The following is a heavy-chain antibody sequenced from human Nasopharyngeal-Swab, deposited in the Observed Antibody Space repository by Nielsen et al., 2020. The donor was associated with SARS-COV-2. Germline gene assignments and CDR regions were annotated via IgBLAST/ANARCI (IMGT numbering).Heavy chain of an antibody. Sequence: GGSLRLSCEASGFTFDDYGVSWVRQGPGKGLEWISGINWNGGGTGYADSVKGRFTISRDNARNSLYLQMNSLRAEDTALYYCASYSTYYTMDVWGQGTTVIVSS. CDR1: GFTFDDYG. D-gene: IGHD4-11*01. J-gene: IGHJ6*02. V-gene: IGHV3-20*04. CDR2: INWNGGGT. CDR3: ASYSTYYTMDV.